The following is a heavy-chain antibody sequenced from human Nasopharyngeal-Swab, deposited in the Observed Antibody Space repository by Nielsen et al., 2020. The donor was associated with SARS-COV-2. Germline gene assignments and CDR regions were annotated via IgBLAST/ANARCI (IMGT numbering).Heavy chain of an antibody. CDR2: ISAYNGNT. D-gene: IGHD2-8*02. V-gene: IGHV1-18*01. CDR3: ARDQAGGGVLGY. J-gene: IGHJ4*02. CDR1: GYTFTSYG. Sequence: ASVKVSCKASGYTFTSYGISWVRQAPGQGLEWMGWISAYNGNTNYAQKLQGRVTMTTDTSTSTAYMVLRSLRSEDTAVYYCARDQAGGGVLGYWGQGTLVTVSS.